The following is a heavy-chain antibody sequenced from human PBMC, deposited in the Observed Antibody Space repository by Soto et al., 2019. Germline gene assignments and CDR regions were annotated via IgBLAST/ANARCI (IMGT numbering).Heavy chain of an antibody. D-gene: IGHD2-2*01. Sequence: SETLSLTCTVSGGSISSYYWSWIRQPPGKGLEWIGYIYYSGSTNYNPSLKSRVTISVDTSKNQFSLKLSSVTAADTAVYYCARAIVVAPAALYYFDYWGQGTLVTVSS. J-gene: IGHJ4*02. V-gene: IGHV4-59*12. CDR2: IYYSGST. CDR1: GGSISSYY. CDR3: ARAIVVAPAALYYFDY.